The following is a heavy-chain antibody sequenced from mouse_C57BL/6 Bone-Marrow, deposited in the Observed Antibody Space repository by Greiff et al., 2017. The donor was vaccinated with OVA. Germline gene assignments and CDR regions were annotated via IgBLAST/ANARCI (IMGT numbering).Heavy chain of an antibody. CDR1: GFTFSSYA. V-gene: IGHV5-4*01. J-gene: IGHJ2*01. CDR2: ISDGGSYT. CDR3: ASDRYYGSSYFFDY. Sequence: EVHLVESGGGLVKPGGSLKLSCAASGFTFSSYAMPWVRQTPEKRLEWVATISDGGSYTYYPDNVKGRFTISRDNAKNNLYLQMSHLKSEDTAMYYCASDRYYGSSYFFDYWGQGTTLTVSS. D-gene: IGHD1-1*01.